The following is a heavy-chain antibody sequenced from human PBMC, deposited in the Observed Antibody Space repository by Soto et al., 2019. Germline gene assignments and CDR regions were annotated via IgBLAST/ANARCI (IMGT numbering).Heavy chain of an antibody. CDR3: AKDLTDSSGYYLDDAFDI. J-gene: IGHJ3*02. CDR1: GFTFSSYG. CDR2: ISYDGGNK. V-gene: IGHV3-30*18. D-gene: IGHD3-22*01. Sequence: GGSLRLSCAASGFTFSSYGMHWVRQARGKGLEWVAVISYDGGNKYYADSVKGRFTISRDNSKNTLYLQMNSLRAEDTAVYYCAKDLTDSSGYYLDDAFDIWGQGTMVTVSS.